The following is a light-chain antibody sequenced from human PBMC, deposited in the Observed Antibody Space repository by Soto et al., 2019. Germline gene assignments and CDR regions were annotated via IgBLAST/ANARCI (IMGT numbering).Light chain of an antibody. CDR3: SSFTSSSTFV. J-gene: IGLJ1*01. Sequence: QSALAQPASVSGSPGQSITISCTGTSSDVGRYNYVSWFQQHPGKAPKLIIYDVSNWPSGVSDRFSGSKSGNTASLTISGLQAEDEADYYCSSFTSSSTFVFGTGTKVTVL. V-gene: IGLV2-14*01. CDR2: DVS. CDR1: SSDVGRYNY.